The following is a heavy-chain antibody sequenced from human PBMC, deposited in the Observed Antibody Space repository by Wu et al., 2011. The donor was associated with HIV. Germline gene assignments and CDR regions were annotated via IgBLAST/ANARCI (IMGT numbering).Heavy chain of an antibody. CDR3: ARGTGDDLDY. V-gene: IGHV1-69*06. D-gene: IGHD5-24*01. J-gene: IGHJ4*02. CDR2: IIPIFGTP. CDR1: GGTFSSYA. Sequence: QVQLVQSGAEEKKPGSSVKVSCKSSGGTFSSYAISWVRQAPGQGLEWLGGIIPIFGTPNYAHKFQGRVTITADKSTRTAYMELSSLRSEDTAMYYCARGTGDDLDYWGQGTLVTVSS.